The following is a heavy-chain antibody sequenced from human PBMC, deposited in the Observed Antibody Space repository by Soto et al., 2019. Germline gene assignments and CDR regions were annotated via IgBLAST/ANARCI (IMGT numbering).Heavy chain of an antibody. Sequence: QVRLVQSGAEVKKPGSSVKVSCKASGGTFSNYAIGWVRQAPGQGLEWMGGIILPFGTPNYPQKFQGRVTXXAXXSMTTAYMELTGLRSEDPAVYYCASGPDYEACFASWGRGTLVTVSS. V-gene: IGHV1-69*12. J-gene: IGHJ4*02. CDR3: ASGPDYEACFAS. D-gene: IGHD4-17*01. CDR2: IILPFGTP. CDR1: GGTFSNYA.